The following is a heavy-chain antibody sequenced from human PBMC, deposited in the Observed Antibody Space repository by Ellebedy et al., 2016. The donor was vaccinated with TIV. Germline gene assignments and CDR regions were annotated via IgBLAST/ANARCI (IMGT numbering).Heavy chain of an antibody. V-gene: IGHV3-23*01. Sequence: GGSLRLSXAASGFTFSSYAMSWVRQAPGKGLEWVSAISGSGGSTYYADSVKGRFTISRDNSKNTLYLQMNSLRAEDTAVYYCAKDLLSGSYNDFDYWGQGTLVTVSS. CDR3: AKDLLSGSYNDFDY. CDR1: GFTFSSYA. CDR2: ISGSGGST. J-gene: IGHJ4*02. D-gene: IGHD1-26*01.